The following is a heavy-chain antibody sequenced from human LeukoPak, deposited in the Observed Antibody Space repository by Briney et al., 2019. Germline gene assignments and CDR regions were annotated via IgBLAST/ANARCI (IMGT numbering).Heavy chain of an antibody. V-gene: IGHV3-11*01. Sequence: GGSLRLSCAASGFTFSDYYTSWIRQAPGKGLEWVSYISSSGSTIYYADSVKGRFTISRDNAKNSLYLQMNSLRAEDTAVYYCARVGRWLQVHWYFDLWGRGTLVTVSS. CDR3: ARVGRWLQVHWYFDL. CDR2: ISSSGSTI. CDR1: GFTFSDYY. D-gene: IGHD5-24*01. J-gene: IGHJ2*01.